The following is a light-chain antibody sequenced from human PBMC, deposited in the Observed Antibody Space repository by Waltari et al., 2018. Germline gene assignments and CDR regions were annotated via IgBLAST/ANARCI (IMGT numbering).Light chain of an antibody. CDR1: SSDIGTYNY. V-gene: IGLV2-8*01. CDR3: TSYAGSSDFVM. Sequence: QSALTQPPSASGSPGQSVTISCTGTSSDIGTYNYVSWYQQRPGEVPKLLIYDVTKRPSGVPDRFPGSKSGNTASLTVSGLQVEDEGHYYCTSYAGSSDFVMFGGGTKLTVL. J-gene: IGLJ3*02. CDR2: DVT.